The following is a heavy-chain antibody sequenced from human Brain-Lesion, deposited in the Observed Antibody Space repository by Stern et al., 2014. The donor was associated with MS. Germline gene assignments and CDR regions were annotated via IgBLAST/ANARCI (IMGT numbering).Heavy chain of an antibody. CDR3: ARGRVVPGFQYYATDV. D-gene: IGHD2-2*01. V-gene: IGHV4-61*02. CDR2: IFNSGST. CDR1: GGSISSGGYY. J-gene: IGHJ6*02. Sequence: QVQLVQYGPGLVKPSQTLSLSCTVSGGSISSGGYYWSWIRQPAGKGLEWIGRIFNSGSTSYNPSLKSRVTISIDTSKNQFSLRLNSMTAADTAVYYCARGRVVPGFQYYATDVWGQGTTVIVSS.